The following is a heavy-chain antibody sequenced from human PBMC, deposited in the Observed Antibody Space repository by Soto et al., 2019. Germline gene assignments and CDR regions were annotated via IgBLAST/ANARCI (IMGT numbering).Heavy chain of an antibody. V-gene: IGHV4-34*01. CDR2: INHSGST. D-gene: IGHD6-6*01. CDR1: GGSFSGYY. Sequence: SETLSLTCAVYGGSFSGYYWSWIRQPPGKGLEWIGEINHSGSTNYNPSLKSRVTISVDTSKNQFSLKLSSVTAADTAVYYCARGGGIAARPRDSSGWFLGYFDYWGKGTLVTVSS. CDR3: ARGGGIAARPRDSSGWFLGYFDY. J-gene: IGHJ4*02.